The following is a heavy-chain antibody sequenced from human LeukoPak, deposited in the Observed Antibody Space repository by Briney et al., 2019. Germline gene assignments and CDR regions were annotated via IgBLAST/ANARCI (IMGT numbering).Heavy chain of an antibody. J-gene: IGHJ6*02. CDR1: GFTFSSYW. Sequence: PGGSLRLSCAASGFTFSSYWMHWVRQVPGKGLVWVSRINSDGSSITYADSVKGRFTISRDNAKNTLYLQMNSLRVEDTAVYYCARGFHGDYVGPRAYGMDVWGQGTTVTVSS. D-gene: IGHD4-17*01. CDR3: ARGFHGDYVGPRAYGMDV. CDR2: INSDGSSI. V-gene: IGHV3-74*03.